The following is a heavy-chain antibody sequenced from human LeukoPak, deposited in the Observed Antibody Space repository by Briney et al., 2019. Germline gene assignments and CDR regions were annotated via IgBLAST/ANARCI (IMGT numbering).Heavy chain of an antibody. V-gene: IGHV4-4*07. Sequence: SETLSLTCTVSGGSISTYYWSWIRQPAGKGLEWIGRIYTSGSTNYNPSLKSRVTMSVDTSKNQFSLKLSSVTAADTAVYYCARTAYYYDSSSYSNFDYWGQGTLVTVSS. D-gene: IGHD3-22*01. CDR1: GGSISTYY. CDR2: IYTSGST. J-gene: IGHJ4*02. CDR3: ARTAYYYDSSSYSNFDY.